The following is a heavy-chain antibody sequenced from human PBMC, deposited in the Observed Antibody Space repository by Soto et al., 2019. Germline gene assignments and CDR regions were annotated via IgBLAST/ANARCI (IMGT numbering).Heavy chain of an antibody. D-gene: IGHD3-3*01. Sequence: EVQLVESGGGFVQPGGSLRLSCVASGFSFSSYWMNWVRQAPGRGMEWVAKIKEDGSAKYFADSVKGRFTISRDNAKNSVFLQMNSLGVEDTAIYYCAKDVEWSLDFWVQGTLVTVSS. CDR2: IKEDGSAK. V-gene: IGHV3-7*01. J-gene: IGHJ4*02. CDR3: AKDVEWSLDF. CDR1: GFSFSSYW.